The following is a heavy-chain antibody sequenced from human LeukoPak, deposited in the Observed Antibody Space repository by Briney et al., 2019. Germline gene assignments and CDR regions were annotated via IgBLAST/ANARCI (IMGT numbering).Heavy chain of an antibody. V-gene: IGHV3-21*01. Sequence: GGSLRLSCAASGFTFSSYAMHWVRQAPGKGLEWVSAISSSSSYIYYADSVKGRFTISRDNAKNSLYLQMNSLRAEDTAVYYCARVITDSSSWYGSDYWGQGTLVTVSS. J-gene: IGHJ4*02. CDR1: GFTFSSYA. CDR3: ARVITDSSSWYGSDY. D-gene: IGHD6-13*01. CDR2: ISSSSSYI.